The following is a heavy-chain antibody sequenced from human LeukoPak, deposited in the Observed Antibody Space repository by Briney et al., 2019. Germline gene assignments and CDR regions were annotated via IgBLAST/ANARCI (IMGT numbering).Heavy chain of an antibody. CDR1: GGSISSYY. D-gene: IGHD5-12*01. J-gene: IGHJ3*02. CDR2: IYYSGGT. V-gene: IGHV4-59*01. CDR3: ARGGLVVATPHAFDI. Sequence: SETLSLTCTVSGGSISSYYWSWIRQPPGKGLEWIGYIYYSGGTNYNPSLKSRVTISVDTSKNQFSLKLSSVTAADTAVYYCARGGLVVATPHAFDIWGQGTMVTVSS.